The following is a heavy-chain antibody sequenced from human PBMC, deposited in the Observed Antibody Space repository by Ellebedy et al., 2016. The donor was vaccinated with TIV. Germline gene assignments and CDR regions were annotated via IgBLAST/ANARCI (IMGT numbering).Heavy chain of an antibody. V-gene: IGHV3-21*01. Sequence: GESLKISXAASGFTFSSYSMNWVRQAPGKGLEWVSSISSSSSYIYYADSVKGRFTISRDNAKNSLYLQMNSLRAEDTAVYYCARDVALVADPLDYWGQGTLVTVSS. D-gene: IGHD5-12*01. CDR1: GFTFSSYS. CDR2: ISSSSSYI. J-gene: IGHJ4*02. CDR3: ARDVALVADPLDY.